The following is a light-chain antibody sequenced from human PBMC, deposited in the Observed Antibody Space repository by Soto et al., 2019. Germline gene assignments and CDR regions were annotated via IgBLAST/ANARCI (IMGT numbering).Light chain of an antibody. CDR2: DSS. V-gene: IGKV3-11*01. CDR3: QQWKNWPPIT. Sequence: EIELTQSPATLSLSPGETATLSCRASQSVDKFLAWYQQRPGQPPRLLIFDSSNRATGVPVRFSGTGSGTVFTLTIGSLEPEDSAFYYCQQWKNWPPITFGQGTRLEIK. J-gene: IGKJ5*01. CDR1: QSVDKF.